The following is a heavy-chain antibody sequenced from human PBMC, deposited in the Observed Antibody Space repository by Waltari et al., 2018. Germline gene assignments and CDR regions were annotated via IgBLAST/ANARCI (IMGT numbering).Heavy chain of an antibody. Sequence: QVQLQESGPGLVKPLETLSLTCTVSDVLVINYYWSWSRQAAGKGLEWIGRVSHSGSSNYNPSLASRVHMSVDSSKNQFSLRLGSATAADTATYYCARDQHLAASRGFGMDIWGRGTSVTVSS. CDR2: VSHSGSS. CDR1: DVLVINYY. V-gene: IGHV4-4*07. J-gene: IGHJ6*02. CDR3: ARDQHLAASRGFGMDI. D-gene: IGHD3-10*01.